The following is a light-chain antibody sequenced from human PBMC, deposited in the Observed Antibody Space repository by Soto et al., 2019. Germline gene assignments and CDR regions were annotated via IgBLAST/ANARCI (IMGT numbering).Light chain of an antibody. CDR1: QSVSSNY. Sequence: EIVLTQSPGTLSLSPGERATLSCRASQSVSSNYLAWFQQKPGQAPRLLIYGISNRATGTPDRFSGSGFGTDFTLTINRLEPEDLAVYYCQQYGTSPFTFGPGTKVDIK. J-gene: IGKJ3*01. CDR2: GIS. CDR3: QQYGTSPFT. V-gene: IGKV3-20*01.